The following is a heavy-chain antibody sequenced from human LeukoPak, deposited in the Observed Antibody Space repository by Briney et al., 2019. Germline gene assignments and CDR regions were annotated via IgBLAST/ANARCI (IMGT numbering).Heavy chain of an antibody. D-gene: IGHD6-19*01. V-gene: IGHV4-59*01. J-gene: IGHJ4*02. CDR2: IYYSGST. Sequence: SESLSLTCTVSGGSISTYYWSWIRQPPGKGLEWIGYIYYSGSTNYNPSLKSRVTISIDTSKNQFSLNLSSVTAADTAVYYCARSERYSSGWYFYFDYWGQGTLVTVSS. CDR3: ARSERYSSGWYFYFDY. CDR1: GGSISTYY.